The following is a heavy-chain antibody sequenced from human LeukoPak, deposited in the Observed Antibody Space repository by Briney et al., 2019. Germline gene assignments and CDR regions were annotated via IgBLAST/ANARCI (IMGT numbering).Heavy chain of an antibody. D-gene: IGHD6-13*01. CDR3: ARSSNPNSFYH. CDR2: ISSSSGYI. J-gene: IGHJ5*02. V-gene: IGHV3-21*01. Sequence: GGSLRLSCAASGFTFSSYSMNWVRQAPGKGLEWVSSISSSSGYIYYADSVKGRLTISRDNAKNSLYLQMNSPGAEDTAVYLCARSSNPNSFYHWGQGTLVTVSS. CDR1: GFTFSSYS.